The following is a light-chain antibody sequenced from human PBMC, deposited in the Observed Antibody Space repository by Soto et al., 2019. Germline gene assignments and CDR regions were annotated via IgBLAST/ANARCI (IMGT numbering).Light chain of an antibody. V-gene: IGKV1-27*01. CDR2: AAS. CDR1: QTISSW. Sequence: DIQMTQSPSTLSGSVGDRVTITCRASQTISSWLAWYQQKPGKAPKLLIYAASTLQSGVPSRFSASGSGTDFILTISALQSEDVGTYFCQTYDKAPWTFGPGTRV. CDR3: QTYDKAPWT. J-gene: IGKJ1*01.